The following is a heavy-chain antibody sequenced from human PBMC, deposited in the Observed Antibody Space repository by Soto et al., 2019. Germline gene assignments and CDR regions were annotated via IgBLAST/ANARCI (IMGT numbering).Heavy chain of an antibody. V-gene: IGHV3-33*01. Sequence: QVQLMESGGGVVQPGTSLRLSCAASGFTFSGHGMHWVRQAPGKGLEWMAVIWYDGSKKYYGDSVKGRFTISRDNSKNTLFLQMNSLRVEDTAVYYCARGRGGDYGGNSGYYDYWGQGTLVTVSS. D-gene: IGHD4-17*01. CDR1: GFTFSGHG. J-gene: IGHJ4*02. CDR3: ARGRGGDYGGNSGYYDY. CDR2: IWYDGSKK.